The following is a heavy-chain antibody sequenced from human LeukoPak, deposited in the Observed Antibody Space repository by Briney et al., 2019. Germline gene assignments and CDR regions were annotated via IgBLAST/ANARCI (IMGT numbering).Heavy chain of an antibody. Sequence: GGSLRLSCAASGFTFSSYAMNWVRQAPGKGLEWVSTISGSGGSTYYADSVKGRFTISRDNSKNTLYLQMNSLRAEDTAVYYCAKDLSISGWYLRGDYWGQGTLVTVSS. D-gene: IGHD6-19*01. CDR1: GFTFSSYA. V-gene: IGHV3-23*01. J-gene: IGHJ4*02. CDR3: AKDLSISGWYLRGDY. CDR2: ISGSGGST.